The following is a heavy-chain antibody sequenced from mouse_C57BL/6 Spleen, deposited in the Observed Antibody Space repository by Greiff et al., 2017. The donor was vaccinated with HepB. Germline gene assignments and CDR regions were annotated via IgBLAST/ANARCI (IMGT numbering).Heavy chain of an antibody. V-gene: IGHV1-42*01. D-gene: IGHD2-1*01. CDR3: VDGNDFDY. J-gene: IGHJ2*01. Sequence: VQLKESGPELVKPGASVKISCKASGYSFTGYYMNWVKQSPEKSLEWIGEINPSTGGTTYNQKFKAKATLTVDKSSSTAYMQLKSLTSEDSAVYYCVDGNDFDYWGQGTTLTVSS. CDR1: GYSFTGYY. CDR2: INPSTGGT.